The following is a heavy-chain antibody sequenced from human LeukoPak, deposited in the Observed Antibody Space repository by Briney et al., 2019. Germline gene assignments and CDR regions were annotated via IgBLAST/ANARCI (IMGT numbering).Heavy chain of an antibody. V-gene: IGHV3-30*02. CDR3: AKDRCSNGVGCYYYYMDV. D-gene: IGHD2-8*01. CDR1: GFTFSSCG. J-gene: IGHJ6*03. Sequence: GGSLRLSCAASGFTFSSCGMHWVRQAPGKGLEWVAFIRYDGSNKYYADSVKGRFTISRDNSKNTLYLQMNSVRVEDTAVYYCAKDRCSNGVGCYYYYMDVWGKGTTVTISS. CDR2: IRYDGSNK.